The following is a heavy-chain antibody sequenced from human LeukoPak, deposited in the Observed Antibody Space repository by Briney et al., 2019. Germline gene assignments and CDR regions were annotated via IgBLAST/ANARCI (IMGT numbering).Heavy chain of an antibody. CDR1: GFSFSSYS. Sequence: GGSLRLSCAASGFSFSSYSMNWVRQAPGKGLEWVSYISSSSSTIYYADSVKGRFTISRDNAKNSLYLQMNSLRDEDTAVYYCTRVGVGTVAGNYFDDWGQGTLVTVSS. D-gene: IGHD6-19*01. CDR3: TRVGVGTVAGNYFDD. V-gene: IGHV3-48*02. CDR2: ISSSSSTI. J-gene: IGHJ4*02.